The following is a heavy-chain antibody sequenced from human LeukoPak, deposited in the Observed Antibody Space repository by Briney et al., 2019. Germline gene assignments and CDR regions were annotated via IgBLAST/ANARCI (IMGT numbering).Heavy chain of an antibody. CDR1: GGTFSSYA. CDR2: IIPIFGTA. Sequence: SVKVSCKASGGTFSSYAISWVRQAPGQGLEWMGGIIPIFGTANYAQKFQGRVTMTIDTSTNTTYMDLRTVTSDDTAIYYCARALPGAATAHNWFDPWGQGTLVTVSS. D-gene: IGHD6-13*01. CDR3: ARALPGAATAHNWFDP. J-gene: IGHJ5*02. V-gene: IGHV1-69*05.